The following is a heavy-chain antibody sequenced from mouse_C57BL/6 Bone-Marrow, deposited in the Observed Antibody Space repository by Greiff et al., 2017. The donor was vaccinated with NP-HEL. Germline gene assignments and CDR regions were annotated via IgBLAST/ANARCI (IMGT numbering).Heavy chain of an antibody. CDR2: ISSGGDYI. CDR3: TFYYGSSYGGYWYFDV. D-gene: IGHD1-1*01. J-gene: IGHJ1*03. CDR1: GFTFSSYA. Sequence: EVMLVESGEGLVKPGGSLKLSCAASGFTFSSYAMSWVRQTPEKRLEWVAYISSGGDYIYYADTVKGRFTISRDNARNTLYLQMSSLKSEDTAMYYCTFYYGSSYGGYWYFDVWGTGTTVTVSS. V-gene: IGHV5-9-1*02.